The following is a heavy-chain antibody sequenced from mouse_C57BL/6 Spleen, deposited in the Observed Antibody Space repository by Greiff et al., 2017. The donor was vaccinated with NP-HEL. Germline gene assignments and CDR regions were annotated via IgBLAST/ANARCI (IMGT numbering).Heavy chain of an antibody. CDR2: IWRGGST. CDR1: GFSLTSYG. D-gene: IGHD2-10*02. CDR3: AKNGGYGNAMDY. V-gene: IGHV2-5*01. Sequence: QVQLKQSGPGLVQPSQSLSITCTVSGFSLTSYGVHWVRQSQGKGLEWLGVIWRGGSTDYNAAFMSRLSITKDNSKSQVFCKMNSLQADDTAIYYCAKNGGYGNAMDYWGQGTSVTVSS. J-gene: IGHJ4*01.